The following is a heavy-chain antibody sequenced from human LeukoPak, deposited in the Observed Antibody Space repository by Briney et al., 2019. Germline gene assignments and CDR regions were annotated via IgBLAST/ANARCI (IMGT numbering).Heavy chain of an antibody. D-gene: IGHD6-19*01. Sequence: GASVKVSCKASGYTFTDYYIHWVRQATGQGLEWMGWMNPNSGNTGYAQKFQGRVTITRNTSISTAYMELSSLRSEDTAVYYCARGSYSSGWYTYYYYYMDVWGKGTTVTVSS. CDR2: MNPNSGNT. J-gene: IGHJ6*03. CDR3: ARGSYSSGWYTYYYYYMDV. CDR1: GYTFTDYY. V-gene: IGHV1-8*03.